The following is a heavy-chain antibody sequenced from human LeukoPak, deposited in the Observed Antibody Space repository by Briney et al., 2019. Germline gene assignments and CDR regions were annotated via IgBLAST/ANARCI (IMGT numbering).Heavy chain of an antibody. CDR1: GFTFNTYW. V-gene: IGHV3-74*01. Sequence: GGSLRLSCAASGFTFNTYWMHWVRQDSGKGLVWVSRINTDGRTTSYADSVKGRFTISRDNAKNSLYLQMNSLRAEDTAVYYCARRRTVVAYDYWGQGTLVTVSS. D-gene: IGHD2-15*01. J-gene: IGHJ4*02. CDR2: INTDGRTT. CDR3: ARRRTVVAYDY.